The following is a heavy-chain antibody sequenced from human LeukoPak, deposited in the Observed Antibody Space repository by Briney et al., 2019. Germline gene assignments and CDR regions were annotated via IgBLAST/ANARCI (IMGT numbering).Heavy chain of an antibody. J-gene: IGHJ1*01. CDR3: AKGSHRGYFQH. D-gene: IGHD3-10*01. Sequence: GGSLRLSCAASGFTFSTYSMNWVRQAPGKGLEWVSYIYTSSSIIYYADSVKGRFTISRDDAKNSLYLQMSSLRAEDTAVYYCAKGSHRGYFQHWGQGTLVTVSS. V-gene: IGHV3-48*04. CDR2: IYTSSSII. CDR1: GFTFSTYS.